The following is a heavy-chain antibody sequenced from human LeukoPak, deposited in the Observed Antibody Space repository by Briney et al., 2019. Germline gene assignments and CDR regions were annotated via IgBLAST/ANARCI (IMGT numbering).Heavy chain of an antibody. CDR2: IYYSGSN. CDR3: ARVKDSSGTTFDY. V-gene: IGHV4-30-4*01. D-gene: IGHD3-22*01. Sequence: SETLSLTCTVSGGSISSGDYYWSWIRQPPGKGLEWIGYIYYSGSNYYNPSLKSRVTISVDTSKNQFSLKLSSVTAADTAVYYCARVKDSSGTTFDYWGQGTLVTVSS. CDR1: GGSISSGDYY. J-gene: IGHJ4*02.